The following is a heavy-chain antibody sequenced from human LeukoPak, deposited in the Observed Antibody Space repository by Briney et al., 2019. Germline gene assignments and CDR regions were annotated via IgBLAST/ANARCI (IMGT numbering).Heavy chain of an antibody. CDR3: ARRFDS. CDR2: IGPGGDI. J-gene: IGHJ4*02. Sequence: PGGSLRLSCVAPGFSFTAYSMNWIRQAPGRGLVWISYIGPGGDIYYADSVTGRFAVSRDIAKNSLYLQMNGLRVEDTAVYYCARRFDSWGQGTLVTVSS. CDR1: GFSFTAYS. V-gene: IGHV3-48*01.